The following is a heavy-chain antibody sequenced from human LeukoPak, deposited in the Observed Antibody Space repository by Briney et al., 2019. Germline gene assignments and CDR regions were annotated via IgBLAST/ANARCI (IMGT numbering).Heavy chain of an antibody. Sequence: TSETLSLTCTVSGGSIRSYYWSWIRQPAGKGLEWIGRIYTSGSTNYNPSLKSRVTMSVDTSKNQFSLKLSSVTAADTAVYYCAREPVRASMFDPWGQGTLVTVSS. CDR3: AREPVRASMFDP. CDR2: IYTSGST. J-gene: IGHJ5*02. V-gene: IGHV4-4*07. D-gene: IGHD3-10*01. CDR1: GGSIRSYY.